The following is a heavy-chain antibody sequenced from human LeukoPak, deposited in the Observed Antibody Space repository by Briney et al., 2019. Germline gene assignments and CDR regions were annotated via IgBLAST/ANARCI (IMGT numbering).Heavy chain of an antibody. D-gene: IGHD6-19*01. CDR1: GYTLTELS. J-gene: IGHJ4*02. CDR2: INPNSGGT. CDR3: ARDKLTYSSGWYGGIGY. Sequence: GASVKVSCKVSGYTLTELSMHWVRQAPGQGLEWMGWINPNSGGTNYAQKFQGWVTMTRDTSISTAYMELSRLRSDDTAVYYCARDKLTYSSGWYGGIGYWGQGTLVTVSS. V-gene: IGHV1-2*04.